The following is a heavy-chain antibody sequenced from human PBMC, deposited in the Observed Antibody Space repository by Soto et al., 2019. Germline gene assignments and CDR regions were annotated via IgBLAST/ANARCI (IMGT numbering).Heavy chain of an antibody. D-gene: IGHD4-17*01. CDR3: ARASDYLAFDI. Sequence: QPGGSLRLSCAASGFTFSSYGMHWVRQAPGKGLEWVAVIWYDGSNKYYADSVKGRFTISRDNSKNTLYLQMNSLRAEDTAVYYCARASDYLAFDIWGQGTMVTVSS. CDR1: GFTFSSYG. J-gene: IGHJ3*02. CDR2: IWYDGSNK. V-gene: IGHV3-33*01.